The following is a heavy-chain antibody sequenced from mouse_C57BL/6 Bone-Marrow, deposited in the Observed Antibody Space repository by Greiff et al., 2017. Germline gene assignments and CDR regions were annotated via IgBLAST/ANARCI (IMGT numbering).Heavy chain of an antibody. J-gene: IGHJ3*01. V-gene: IGHV1-64*01. CDR3: APLLAWFAY. CDR1: GYTFTSYW. Sequence: VQLQQSGAELVKPGASVKLSCKASGYTFTSYWMHWVKQRPGQGLEWIGMIHPNSGSTNYNEKFKSKATLTVDKSSSTAYMQLRSLTSEDSAVYYCAPLLAWFAYWGQGTLVTVSA. D-gene: IGHD2-1*01. CDR2: IHPNSGST.